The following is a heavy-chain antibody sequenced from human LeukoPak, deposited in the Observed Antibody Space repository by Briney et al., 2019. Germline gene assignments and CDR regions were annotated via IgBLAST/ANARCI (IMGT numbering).Heavy chain of an antibody. Sequence: GESLRISCKGSGYTFTSYWITWVHQMPGKGLEWMGWIDPSDSYTNYSPSFQGHVTISADKSISTAFLQWSSLKASDTAMYYCARLVVPGAPFEYWGQGTLVTVSS. CDR1: GYTFTSYW. J-gene: IGHJ4*02. CDR2: IDPSDSYT. V-gene: IGHV5-10-1*01. D-gene: IGHD2-21*01. CDR3: ARLVVPGAPFEY.